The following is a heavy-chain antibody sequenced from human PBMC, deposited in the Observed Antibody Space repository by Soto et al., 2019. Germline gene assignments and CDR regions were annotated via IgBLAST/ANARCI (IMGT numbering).Heavy chain of an antibody. CDR2: MYYSGGT. D-gene: IGHD6-25*01. V-gene: IGHV4-39*01. CDR1: GGTISSSDFY. J-gene: IGHJ5*02. CDR3: AVVDSTGNWFDP. Sequence: SETQSLTCTVSGGTISSSDFYWGWLRQTPGKGLEFIGGMYYSGGTYYNPSLKSRLTISVDTSKNQFTLKLISVTAADTAVYYCAVVDSTGNWFDPWGEGALVTVSS.